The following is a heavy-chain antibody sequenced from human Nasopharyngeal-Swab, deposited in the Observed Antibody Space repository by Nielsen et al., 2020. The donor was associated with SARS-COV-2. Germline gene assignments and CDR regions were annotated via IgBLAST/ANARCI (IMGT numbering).Heavy chain of an antibody. J-gene: IGHJ1*01. Sequence: GESLKISCAASGFTFSSYAMSWVRQAPGKGLEWVSAISGSGGSTYYADSVKGRFTISRDNSKNTLYLQMNSLRAEGTAVYYCATETGRYFDLYFQHWGQGTLVTVSS. D-gene: IGHD3-9*01. V-gene: IGHV3-23*01. CDR2: ISGSGGST. CDR1: GFTFSSYA. CDR3: ATETGRYFDLYFQH.